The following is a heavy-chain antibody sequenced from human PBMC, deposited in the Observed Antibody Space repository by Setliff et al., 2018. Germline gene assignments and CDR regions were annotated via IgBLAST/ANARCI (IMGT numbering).Heavy chain of an antibody. CDR1: GFTFISYA. CDR2: ISSGGST. V-gene: IGHV3-64*01. J-gene: IGHJ3*02. Sequence: GGSLRLSCAASGFTFISYAMHWVRQAPGKGLEYVSAISSGGSTSYANSAKGRFTISRGISKNTLYLQMGSLRAEDMAVYYCARIAEYDTIDMWGQGTMVTVSS. CDR3: ARIAEYDTIDM.